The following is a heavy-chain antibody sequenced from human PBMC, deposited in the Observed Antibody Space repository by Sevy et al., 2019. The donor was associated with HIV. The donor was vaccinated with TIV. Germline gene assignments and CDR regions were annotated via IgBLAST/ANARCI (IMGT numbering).Heavy chain of an antibody. CDR1: GFTFSSYA. V-gene: IGHV3-30-3*01. J-gene: IGHJ6*02. Sequence: GGSLRLSCAASGFTFSSYAMHWVRQAPGKGLEWVAVISYDGSNKYYADSVKGRFTISRDNYKNTLYLQMNSLRAEDTAVYYCARMGQEGVVPAARSTYYYYGMDVWGQGTTVTVSS. D-gene: IGHD2-2*01. CDR3: ARMGQEGVVPAARSTYYYYGMDV. CDR2: ISYDGSNK.